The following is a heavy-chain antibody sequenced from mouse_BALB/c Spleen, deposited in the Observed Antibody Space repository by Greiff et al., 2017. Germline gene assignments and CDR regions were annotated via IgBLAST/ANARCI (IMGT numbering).Heavy chain of an antibody. V-gene: IGHV5-6-5*01. CDR1: GFTFSSYA. J-gene: IGHJ1*01. D-gene: IGHD2-4*01. CDR3: ARGPYDYGGYFDV. CDR2: ISSGGST. Sequence: DVMLVESGGGLVKPGGSLKLSCAASGFTFSSYAMSWVRQTPEKRLEWVASISSGGSTYYPDSVKGRFTISRDNARNILYLQMSSLRSEDTAMYYCARGPYDYGGYFDVWGAGTTVTVSS.